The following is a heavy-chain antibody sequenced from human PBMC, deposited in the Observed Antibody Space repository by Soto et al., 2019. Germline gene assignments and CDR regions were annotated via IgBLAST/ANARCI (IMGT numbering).Heavy chain of an antibody. J-gene: IGHJ6*02. CDR2: ISYDGSNK. D-gene: IGHD1-1*01. CDR1: GFTFSSYA. Sequence: PGGSLRLSCAASGFTFSSYAMRWVRRAPGKGLEWVAVISYDGSNKYYADSVKGRFTISRDNSKNTLYLQMNSLRAEDTAVYYCARDRTNWNDASRVSYYGMDVWGQGTTVTVSS. CDR3: ARDRTNWNDASRVSYYGMDV. V-gene: IGHV3-30-3*01.